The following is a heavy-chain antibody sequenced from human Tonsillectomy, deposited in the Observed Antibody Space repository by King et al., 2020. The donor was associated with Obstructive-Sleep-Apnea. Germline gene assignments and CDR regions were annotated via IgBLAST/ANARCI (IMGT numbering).Heavy chain of an antibody. J-gene: IGHJ6*02. Sequence: VQLQESGPGLVKPSGTLSLTCGVSGGSISSSNWWSWVRQPPGKGLEWIGEIYHSGSTNYNSSLKSRVTISVEKSKNQFSLKLSSVTAADTAVYYCARLYCSNGVCPYGMDVWGQGTTVTVSS. CDR1: GGSISSSNW. V-gene: IGHV4-4*02. D-gene: IGHD2-8*01. CDR2: IYHSGST. CDR3: ARLYCSNGVCPYGMDV.